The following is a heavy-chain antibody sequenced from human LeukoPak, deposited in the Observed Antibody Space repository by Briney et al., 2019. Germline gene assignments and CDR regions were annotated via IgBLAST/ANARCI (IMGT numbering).Heavy chain of an antibody. V-gene: IGHV7-4-1*01. CDR1: GYTFTSYA. CDR2: INTNTGNP. CDR3: ARDLDIVVVPAAIGSNAHYYYGMDV. Sequence: ASVKVSCKASGYTFTSYAMNWVRQAPGQGLEWMGWINTNTGNPTYAQGFTGRFVFSLDTSVSTAYLQICSLKAEDTAVYYCARDLDIVVVPAAIGSNAHYYYGMDVWGQGTTVTVSS. D-gene: IGHD2-2*03. J-gene: IGHJ6*02.